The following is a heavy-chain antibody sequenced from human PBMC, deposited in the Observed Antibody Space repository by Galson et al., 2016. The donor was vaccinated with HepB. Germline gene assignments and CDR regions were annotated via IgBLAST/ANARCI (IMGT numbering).Heavy chain of an antibody. CDR3: VRSGSGWYECDS. V-gene: IGHV3-21*04. D-gene: IGHD6-19*01. CDR1: GFTFSGYS. Sequence: SLRLSCAASGFTFSGYSMNWVRQAPGKGLAWVASIISSGRTIYYADSVKGRLTISRDNAKNSLYLQMNSLRAEDTAVYYCVRSGSGWYECDSWGQGTLVTVSS. J-gene: IGHJ4*02. CDR2: IISSGRTI.